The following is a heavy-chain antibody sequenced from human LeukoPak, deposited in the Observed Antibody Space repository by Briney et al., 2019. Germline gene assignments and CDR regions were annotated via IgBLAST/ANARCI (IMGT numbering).Heavy chain of an antibody. V-gene: IGHV3-7*01. D-gene: IGHD5-24*01. J-gene: IGHJ4*02. CDR2: IKQDGSEK. CDR1: GFTVSSNY. Sequence: PGGSLRLSCAASGFTVSSNYMSWVRQAPGKGLEWVANIKQDGSEKYYVDSVKGRFTISRDNAKNSLYLQMNSLRAEDTAVYYCARDSDGYKYWGQGTLVTVSS. CDR3: ARDSDGYKY.